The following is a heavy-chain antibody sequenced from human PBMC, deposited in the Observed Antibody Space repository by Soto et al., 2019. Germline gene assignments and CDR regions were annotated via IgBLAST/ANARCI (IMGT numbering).Heavy chain of an antibody. CDR1: GFTFRIYA. CDR3: LKGNWAYTYNNWFDP. CDR2: LSGDGRST. V-gene: IGHV3-64D*06. J-gene: IGHJ5*02. Sequence: PWGSLGISCSSSGFTFRIYAIHWVRQAPGKGLEYVSALSGDGRSTYYADSVKGRFTVLRDNSKNTLFLQMSSLRVEDTAVYYCLKGNWAYTYNNWFDPWGQGTMVTVSS. D-gene: IGHD5-18*01.